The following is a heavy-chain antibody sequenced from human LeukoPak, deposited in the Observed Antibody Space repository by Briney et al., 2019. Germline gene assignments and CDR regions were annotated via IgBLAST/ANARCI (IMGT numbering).Heavy chain of an antibody. V-gene: IGHV4-4*07. J-gene: IGHJ6*03. CDR3: ARDYFVSAVGGSPGAPYYYYYMDV. Sequence: PSETLSLTCTVSGGSISSYYWSWIRQPAGKGLEWIGRIYTSGGTNYNPSLKSRVTMSVDTSKNQFSLKLSSVTAADTAVYYCARDYFVSAVGGSPGAPYYYYYMDVWGKGTTVTVSS. CDR1: GGSISSYY. D-gene: IGHD2-15*01. CDR2: IYTSGGT.